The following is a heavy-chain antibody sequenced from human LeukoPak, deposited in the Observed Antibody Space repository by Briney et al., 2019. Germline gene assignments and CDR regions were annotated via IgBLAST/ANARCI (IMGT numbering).Heavy chain of an antibody. CDR1: GGSISSSSHY. CDR2: INYSGST. V-gene: IGHV4-39*01. Sequence: SETLSLTCSVSGGSISSSSHYWGWIRQPPGKGLEWIGSINYSGSTYYNASLKSRVTISVDTSKNQFSLKLSSVTAADTAVFYCARLDVDTAMVSGDCWGQGTLVTVSS. J-gene: IGHJ4*02. CDR3: ARLDVDTAMVSGDC. D-gene: IGHD5-18*01.